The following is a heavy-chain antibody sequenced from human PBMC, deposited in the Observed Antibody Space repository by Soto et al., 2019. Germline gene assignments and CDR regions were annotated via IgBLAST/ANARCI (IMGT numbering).Heavy chain of an antibody. Sequence: QVQLVQSGAEVKKPGSSVKVSCKASGGTFSTNAISWVRQAPGQGLEWMGGITPLFGTANYAQKFQDRVTITAVESTTTAYMELSSLRSEDTAVYYCAQTLGLAVAGPGRFDLWGRGTLITVSS. CDR1: GGTFSTNA. D-gene: IGHD6-19*01. V-gene: IGHV1-69*12. CDR2: ITPLFGTA. CDR3: AQTLGLAVAGPGRFDL. J-gene: IGHJ2*01.